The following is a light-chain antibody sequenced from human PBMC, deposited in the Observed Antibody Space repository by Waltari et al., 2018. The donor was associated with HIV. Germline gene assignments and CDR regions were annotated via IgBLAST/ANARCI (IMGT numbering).Light chain of an antibody. V-gene: IGLV3-1*01. CDR3: QAWDSTTVV. CDR1: KLGEKY. J-gene: IGLJ3*02. CDR2: QDN. Sequence: SYELTQPPSLSVSPGQPASITCSGDKLGEKYAFWYQQKSGQSPVLVMSQDNKPPSGSPERFSGATPGNTATLTISGTQSMDEADYYWQAWDSTTVVFGGGTKLTVL.